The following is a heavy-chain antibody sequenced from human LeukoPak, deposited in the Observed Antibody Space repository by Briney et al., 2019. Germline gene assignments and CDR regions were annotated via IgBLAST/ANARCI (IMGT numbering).Heavy chain of an antibody. Sequence: PGGSLRLSCAASGFIFSSYSMNWVRQAPGKGLEWVSYISSSGSTIYYADSVKGRFTISRDNAKNSLYLQMNSLRAEDTAVYYCARVGNGDYRYYFYMDVWGKGTTVTISS. J-gene: IGHJ6*03. CDR3: ARVGNGDYRYYFYMDV. CDR1: GFIFSSYS. D-gene: IGHD4-17*01. CDR2: ISSSGSTI. V-gene: IGHV3-48*04.